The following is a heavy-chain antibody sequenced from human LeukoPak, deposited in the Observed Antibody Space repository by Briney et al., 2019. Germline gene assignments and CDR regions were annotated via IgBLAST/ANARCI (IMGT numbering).Heavy chain of an antibody. J-gene: IGHJ5*02. CDR1: GGTFSSYT. D-gene: IGHD1-14*01. V-gene: IGHV1-69*04. Sequence: ASVKISCKASGGTFSSYTISWVRHAPGQGLEWMGRIIPILGIANYAQKFQGRVTITADKSTSTAYMELSSLRSEDTAVYYCARDTITGNWFDPWGQGTLVTVSS. CDR3: ARDTITGNWFDP. CDR2: IIPILGIA.